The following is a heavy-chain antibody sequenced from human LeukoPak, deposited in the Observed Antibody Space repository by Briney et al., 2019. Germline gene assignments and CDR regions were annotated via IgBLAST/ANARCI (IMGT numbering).Heavy chain of an antibody. D-gene: IGHD3-22*01. Sequence: GGSLRLSCAASGLTVSSQYMSWVRQAPGKGLEWVSVIYSGGTTYYADSVKGRFTISRDNAKNSLYLQMNSLRAEDTAVYYCASPPWPSSYYYMDVWGQGTMVTVSS. CDR1: GLTVSSQY. CDR3: ASPPWPSSYYYMDV. CDR2: IYSGGTT. V-gene: IGHV3-66*01. J-gene: IGHJ3*01.